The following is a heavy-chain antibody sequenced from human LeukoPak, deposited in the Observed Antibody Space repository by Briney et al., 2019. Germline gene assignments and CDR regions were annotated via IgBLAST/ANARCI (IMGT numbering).Heavy chain of an antibody. J-gene: IGHJ4*02. D-gene: IGHD6-19*01. CDR3: ARRDTGWNYCDY. Sequence: SETLSLTCTISGDSINGHYWSWIRQPPGKRLEWSGDIHYKGSTNYNLSLKSRVTISVDTSKNHLSLNLTSVLAADTAIYYCARRDTGWNYCDYWGQGILVTVSS. CDR2: IHYKGST. V-gene: IGHV4-59*08. CDR1: GDSINGHY.